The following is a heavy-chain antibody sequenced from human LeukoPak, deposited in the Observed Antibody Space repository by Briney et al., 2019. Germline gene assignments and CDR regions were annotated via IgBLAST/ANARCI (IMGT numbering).Heavy chain of an antibody. Sequence: GGSLRLSCAASGFTVSSNYMSWVRQASRKGLEWVSSISTSSSYIYYADSVKGRYTISRDNAKNSLYLQMNSLRAEDTAVYYCARGRDGYTLIDAFDIWGQGTMVTVSS. CDR2: ISTSSSYI. CDR3: ARGRDGYTLIDAFDI. D-gene: IGHD5-24*01. J-gene: IGHJ3*02. CDR1: GFTVSSNY. V-gene: IGHV3-21*01.